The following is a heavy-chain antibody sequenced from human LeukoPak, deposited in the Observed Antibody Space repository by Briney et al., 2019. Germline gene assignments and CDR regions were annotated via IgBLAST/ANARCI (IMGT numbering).Heavy chain of an antibody. Sequence: PGGSLRLSCAASGFTFSGSAMHWVRQASGKGLEWVGRIRSKANSYATAYAASVKGRFTISRDDSKNTAYLQMNSLKTEDTAVYYCTVTYYDFWSGYHPLDYWGQGTLVTVSS. J-gene: IGHJ4*02. CDR1: GFTFSGSA. CDR3: TVTYYDFWSGYHPLDY. V-gene: IGHV3-73*01. CDR2: IRSKANSYAT. D-gene: IGHD3-3*01.